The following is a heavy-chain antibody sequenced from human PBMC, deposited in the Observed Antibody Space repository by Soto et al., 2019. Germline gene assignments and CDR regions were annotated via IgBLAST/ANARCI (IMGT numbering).Heavy chain of an antibody. J-gene: IGHJ4*02. CDR2: IRSKANSYAT. V-gene: IGHV3-73*01. CDR1: GFTFSGSA. D-gene: IGHD3-22*01. Sequence: PGGSLRLSCAASGFTFSGSAMHWVRQASGKGLEWVGRIRSKANSYATAYAASVKGRFTISRDDSKNTAYLQMNSLKTEDTAVYYCVYYYDSSGYYGVDYWGQGTLVTVSS. CDR3: VYYYDSSGYYGVDY.